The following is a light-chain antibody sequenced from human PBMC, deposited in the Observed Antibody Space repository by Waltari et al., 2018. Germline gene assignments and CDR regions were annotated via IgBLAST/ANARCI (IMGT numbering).Light chain of an antibody. J-gene: IGLJ1*01. CDR1: SSNMGRNT. CDR3: AAWDDSLNGRV. Sequence: QSVLTQPPSASGTPGHRVTISCYESSSNMGRNTVNWYQQLPGTAPKLLIYSNNQRPSGVPDRFSGSKSGTSASLAISGLQSEDEADYYCAAWDDSLNGRVFGTGTKVTVL. V-gene: IGLV1-44*01. CDR2: SNN.